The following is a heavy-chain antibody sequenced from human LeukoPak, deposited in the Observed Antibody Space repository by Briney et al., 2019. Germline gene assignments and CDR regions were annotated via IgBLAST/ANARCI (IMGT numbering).Heavy chain of an antibody. V-gene: IGHV3-21*01. Sequence: GGSLRLSCAASGFTVSSNYMNWVRLAPGKGLEWVSSISKASGSIYYADSVRGRFTTSRDNARNSLYLQMNSLTAEDTALYYCTRDLEGGGSYVDWGQGTLVTVSS. CDR3: TRDLEGGGSYVD. J-gene: IGHJ4*02. CDR2: ISKASGSI. CDR1: GFTVSSNY. D-gene: IGHD1-26*01.